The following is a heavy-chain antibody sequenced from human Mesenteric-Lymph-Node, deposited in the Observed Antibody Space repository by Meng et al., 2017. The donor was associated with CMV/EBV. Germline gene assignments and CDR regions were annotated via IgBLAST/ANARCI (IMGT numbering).Heavy chain of an antibody. CDR3: AKDQAYQGLTFDH. CDR2: IYSGGST. Sequence: GESLKISCAASGFNVSSNYMNWVRQAPGKRLEWVSVIYSGGSTYYADSAKGRFTLSRDNSKNTLYLQMNSLRAEDTAVYYCAKDQAYQGLTFDHWGQGTLVTVSS. D-gene: IGHD6-25*01. J-gene: IGHJ4*02. V-gene: IGHV3-53*01. CDR1: GFNVSSNY.